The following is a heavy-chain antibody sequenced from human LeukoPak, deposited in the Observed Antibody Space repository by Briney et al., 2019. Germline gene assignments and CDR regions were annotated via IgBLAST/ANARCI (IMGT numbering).Heavy chain of an antibody. Sequence: SVKVSCKASGGTFSSYAISWVRQAPGQGLEWMGGIIPIFGTANYAQKFQGRVTITADESTSTAYVELSSLRSEDTAVYYCARDNPNLSGYGTFDYWGQGTLVTVSS. CDR1: GGTFSSYA. D-gene: IGHD5-12*01. CDR3: ARDNPNLSGYGTFDY. V-gene: IGHV1-69*01. CDR2: IIPIFGTA. J-gene: IGHJ4*02.